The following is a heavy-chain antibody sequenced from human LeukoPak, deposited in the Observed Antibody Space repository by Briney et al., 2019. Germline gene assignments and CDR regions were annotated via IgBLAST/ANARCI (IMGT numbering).Heavy chain of an antibody. V-gene: IGHV3-21*01. CDR3: ARFIAAPYYFDY. D-gene: IGHD6-13*01. J-gene: IGHJ4*02. CDR1: GFTFSRYC. Sequence: GGSLRLSCAASGFTFSRYCMDWVRQTPGKGLEWVSFISSSRSYIYYADSVKGRFTISRDNAKNSLYLQMNSLRAEDTAVYYCARFIAAPYYFDYWGRGTLVTVSS. CDR2: ISSSRSYI.